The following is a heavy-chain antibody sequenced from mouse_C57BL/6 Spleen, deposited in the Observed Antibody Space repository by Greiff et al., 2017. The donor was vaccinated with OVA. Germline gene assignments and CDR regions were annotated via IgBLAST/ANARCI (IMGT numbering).Heavy chain of an antibody. J-gene: IGHJ4*01. CDR3: TKACMVRAMDY. Sequence: VKLMESGAELARPGASVTLSCKASGYTFTDYEMHWVKQTPVHGLEWIGAIDPETGGTAYNQKFKGKAILTADKSSSTAYMELRSLTSEDSAVYYCTKACMVRAMDYWGQGTSVTVSS. V-gene: IGHV1-15*01. CDR2: IDPETGGT. CDR1: GYTFTDYE. D-gene: IGHD2-2*01.